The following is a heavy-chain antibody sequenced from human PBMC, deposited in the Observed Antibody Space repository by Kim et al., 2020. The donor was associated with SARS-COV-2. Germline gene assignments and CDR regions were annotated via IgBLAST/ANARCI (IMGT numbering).Heavy chain of an antibody. CDR1: GYTFSSYA. CDR3: ARDLAYDTFGYYYYYMDD. D-gene: IGHD3-9*01. Sequence: ASVKVSCKASGYTFSSYAISWVRQAPGQRLEWMGWIIAGNGKTKYSQKFQGRVTITTDKSASTAYMELSSLRSEDTAVYYCARDLAYDTFGYYYYYMDDW. V-gene: IGHV1-3*01. CDR2: IIAGNGKT. J-gene: IGHJ6*03.